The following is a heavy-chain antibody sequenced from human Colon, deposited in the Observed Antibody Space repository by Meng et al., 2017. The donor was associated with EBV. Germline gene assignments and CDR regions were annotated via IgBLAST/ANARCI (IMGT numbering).Heavy chain of an antibody. J-gene: IGHJ4*02. CDR3: ARTAICIGGSCTTWDY. D-gene: IGHD2-15*01. V-gene: IGHV4-4*02. Sequence: VQGLESGPGPVKPSATRPLPGADSGDYLRSANWWRWVRQTPGKGLEWIGEIHHNGNINYNPSLKSRVTISVDKSKNQFVLKVTSVTAADTAVYYCARTAICIGGSCTTWDYWGQGALVTVSS. CDR2: IHHNGNI. CDR1: GDYLRSANW.